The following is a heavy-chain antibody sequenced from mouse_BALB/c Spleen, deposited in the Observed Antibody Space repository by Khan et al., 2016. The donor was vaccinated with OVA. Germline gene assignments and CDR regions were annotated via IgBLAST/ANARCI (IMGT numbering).Heavy chain of an antibody. J-gene: IGHJ2*01. CDR1: GYTFTTYW. Sequence: VQLQQSGAELAKPGAPVMMSCKASGYTFTTYWMHWVKQRPGQGLEWLGYINPTSGYTDYNERFKDKATLSADKSSSTASMQLSSLRSEDSAVYYCTRVRIDCWGQSTTLTVSS. CDR2: INPTSGYT. V-gene: IGHV1-7*01. CDR3: TRVRIDC.